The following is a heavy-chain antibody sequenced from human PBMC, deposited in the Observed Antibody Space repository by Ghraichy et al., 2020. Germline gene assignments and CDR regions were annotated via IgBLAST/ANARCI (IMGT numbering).Heavy chain of an antibody. D-gene: IGHD3-22*01. Sequence: KVSCKASGGTFSSYAISWVRQAPGQGLEWMGGIIPIFGTANYAQKFQGRVTITADESTSTAYMELSSLRSEDTAVYYCARGSEFYYDSSGYYLFDYWGQGTLVTVSS. J-gene: IGHJ4*02. V-gene: IGHV1-69*01. CDR2: IIPIFGTA. CDR1: GGTFSSYA. CDR3: ARGSEFYYDSSGYYLFDY.